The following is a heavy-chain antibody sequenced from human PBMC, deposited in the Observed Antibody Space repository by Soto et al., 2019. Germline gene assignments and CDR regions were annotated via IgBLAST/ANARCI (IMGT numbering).Heavy chain of an antibody. CDR1: GGTFSSYA. CDR2: IIPIFGTA. V-gene: IGHV1-69*13. Sequence: GASVKVSCKASGGTFSSYAISWVRQAPGQGLEWMGGIIPIFGTANYAQKFQGRVTITADESTSTAYMELSSLRSEDTAVYYCARAPLGRGMLDYWGQGTLVTVS. J-gene: IGHJ4*02. CDR3: ARAPLGRGMLDY.